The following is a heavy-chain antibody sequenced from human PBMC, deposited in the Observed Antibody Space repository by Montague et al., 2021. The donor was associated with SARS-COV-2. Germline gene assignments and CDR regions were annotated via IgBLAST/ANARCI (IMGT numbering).Heavy chain of an antibody. CDR1: GFSLRTSGVG. Sequence: PALVKPTQTLTLTCSFSGFSLRTSGVGVGWIRQPPGKALEWLAVIYWDDDKRYSPSLKGRLTITKDTSKNQAVLTMTNMDPVDTAAYYCVHSYADYLFDYWGQGTLVSVSS. V-gene: IGHV2-5*02. CDR3: VHSYADYLFDY. D-gene: IGHD4-17*01. CDR2: IYWDDDK. J-gene: IGHJ4*02.